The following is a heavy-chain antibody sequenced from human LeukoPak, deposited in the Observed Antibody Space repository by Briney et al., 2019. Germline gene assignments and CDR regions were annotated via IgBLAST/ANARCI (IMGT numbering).Heavy chain of an antibody. V-gene: IGHV4-59*01. CDR1: GVSISSYY. CDR2: ISYSGST. Sequence: PSETLSLTCTVSGVSISSYYWSWIRQPPGKGLDWIGYISYSGSTNYNPSLKSRVTISVDTSKNQFSLKLSSVTAADTAVYYCARDHGSGWTWAYVYWGQGTLVTVSS. J-gene: IGHJ4*02. D-gene: IGHD6-19*01. CDR3: ARDHGSGWTWAYVY.